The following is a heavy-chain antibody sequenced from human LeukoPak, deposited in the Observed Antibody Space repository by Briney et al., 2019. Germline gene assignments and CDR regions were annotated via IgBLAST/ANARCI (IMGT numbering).Heavy chain of an antibody. D-gene: IGHD4-11*01. Sequence: GGSLRLSCAASGFTLSSTYMSWVRDALGKGLEWGSVIYSGGSTYYSDAVKGRFTISRDNSKNTLYLQMNSLRAEDTAVYYCASSTDYDAFDIWGQGTMVTVSS. V-gene: IGHV3-53*01. CDR2: IYSGGST. CDR1: GFTLSSTY. CDR3: ASSTDYDAFDI. J-gene: IGHJ3*02.